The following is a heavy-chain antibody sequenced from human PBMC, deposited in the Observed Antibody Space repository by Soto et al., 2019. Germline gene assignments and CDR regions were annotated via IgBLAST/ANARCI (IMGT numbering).Heavy chain of an antibody. V-gene: IGHV3-66*01. CDR3: ARWTYYYDSSGYAAFDI. Sequence: GGSLRLSCAASGFTVSSNYMSWVRQAPGKGLEWVSVIYSGGSTYYADSVKGRFTISRDNSKNTLYLQMNSLRAEDTAVYYCARWTYYYDSSGYAAFDIWGQGTMVTVSS. CDR2: IYSGGST. CDR1: GFTVSSNY. D-gene: IGHD3-22*01. J-gene: IGHJ3*02.